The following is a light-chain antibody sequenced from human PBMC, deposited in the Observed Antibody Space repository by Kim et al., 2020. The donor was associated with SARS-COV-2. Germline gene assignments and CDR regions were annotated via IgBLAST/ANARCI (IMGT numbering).Light chain of an antibody. J-gene: IGKJ4*01. CDR3: QQHGNFPPT. CDR1: QDNSIH. CDR2: DAS. Sequence: AAIGDRVIITWQASQDNSIHLNWYQQKPGEAPKLLIYDASTLETGVPSRFSGSGSGADFTFTISSLQPEDIATYFCQQHGNFPPTFGGGTKVDIK. V-gene: IGKV1-33*01.